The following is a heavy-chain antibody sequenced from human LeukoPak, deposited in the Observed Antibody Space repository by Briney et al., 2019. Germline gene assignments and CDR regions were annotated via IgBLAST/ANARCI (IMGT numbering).Heavy chain of an antibody. D-gene: IGHD2-2*02. CDR1: GYTLTELS. Sequence: ASVKVSCKVSGYTLTELSMHWVRQAPGKGLEWMGGFDPEDGETIYAQKFQGRVTMTEDTSTDTAYMELNRLRSEDTAVYYCATFRCSSTSCYIGFDYWGQGTLVTVSS. CDR2: FDPEDGET. CDR3: ATFRCSSTSCYIGFDY. V-gene: IGHV1-24*01. J-gene: IGHJ4*02.